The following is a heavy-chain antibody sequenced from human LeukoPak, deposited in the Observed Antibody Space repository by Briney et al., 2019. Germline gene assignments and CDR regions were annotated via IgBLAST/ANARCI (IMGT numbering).Heavy chain of an antibody. CDR3: ARHHPYPIVVVVAAIENWFDP. CDR2: INHSGST. CDR1: GGSFSGYY. J-gene: IGHJ5*02. V-gene: IGHV4-34*01. Sequence: SETLSLTCAVYGGSFSGYYWSWIRQPLGKGLEWIGEINHSGSTSYNPSLKSRVTISVDTSKNQFSLKLSSVTAADTAVYYCARHHPYPIVVVVAAIENWFDPWGQGTLVTVSS. D-gene: IGHD2-15*01.